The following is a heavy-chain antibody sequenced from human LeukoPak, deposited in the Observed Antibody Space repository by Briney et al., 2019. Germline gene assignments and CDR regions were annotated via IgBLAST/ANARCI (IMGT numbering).Heavy chain of an antibody. CDR1: GGSISSGGYS. V-gene: IGHV4-61*08. D-gene: IGHD6-13*01. CDR3: ARRIAAAGTYDWFDP. J-gene: IGHJ5*02. CDR2: IYYSGST. Sequence: SETLSLTCAVSGGSISSGGYSWSWIRQPPGKGLEWIGYIYYSGSTNYNPSLKSRVTISVDTSKNQFSLKLSSVTAADTAVYYCARRIAAAGTYDWFDPWGQGTLVTVAS.